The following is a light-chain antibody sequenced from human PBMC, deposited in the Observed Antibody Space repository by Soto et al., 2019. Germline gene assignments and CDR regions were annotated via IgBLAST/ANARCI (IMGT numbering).Light chain of an antibody. CDR2: WAS. V-gene: IGKV4-1*01. CDR1: QIVLSNNKNH. Sequence: MTEGQDSLEETRVDMGRFNCKSSQIVLSNNKNHLAWFQQKPGPPPKLLLYWASTRRSGVPDRFSGSGSGTDLTLSISGLQADDVAISYCQQYHSAPITFCHGALLEIK. CDR3: QQYHSAPIT. J-gene: IGKJ5*01.